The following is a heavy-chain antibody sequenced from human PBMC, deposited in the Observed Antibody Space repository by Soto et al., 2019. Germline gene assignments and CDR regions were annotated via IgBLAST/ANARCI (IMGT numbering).Heavy chain of an antibody. J-gene: IGHJ4*02. D-gene: IGHD3-22*01. CDR3: ARNYYDSSDREYLDF. CDR1: GYTFTSYY. Sequence: ASLKVSCKASGYTFTSYYIHWVRQAPGQGLEWMGWINPITGGTNYAPKFQGRVTMTRDTSITTAYMELSRLRSDDTAVYYCARNYYDSSDREYLDFWGQGTPVTVSS. V-gene: IGHV1-2*02. CDR2: INPITGGT.